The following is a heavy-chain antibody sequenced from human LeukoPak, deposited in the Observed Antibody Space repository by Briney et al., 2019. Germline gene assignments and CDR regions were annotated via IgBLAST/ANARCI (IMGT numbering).Heavy chain of an antibody. Sequence: SETLSLTCTVSGGSISSSSYLWGWIRQPPGKGLDWIGSISYSGSTYYNPSLKSRVTMSVDTSKNQFSLKLRSVTAADTAVYYCARGRREYCTSTSCYYYFDYWGQGTLVTVSS. CDR1: GGSISSSSYL. V-gene: IGHV4-39*01. CDR3: ARGRREYCTSTSCYYYFDY. CDR2: ISYSGST. D-gene: IGHD2-2*01. J-gene: IGHJ4*02.